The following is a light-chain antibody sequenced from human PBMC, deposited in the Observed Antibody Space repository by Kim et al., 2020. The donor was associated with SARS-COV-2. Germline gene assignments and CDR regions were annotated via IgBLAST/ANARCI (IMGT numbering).Light chain of an antibody. Sequence: ASVGDRVPITCRARQGISNYLAWYQQNAGKAPKLLIYGVSILESGVPSRFSGSVSGTEFTLTINSLQPEDFTTYFCQQYDIHPPTFGQGTKVDIK. J-gene: IGKJ1*01. CDR2: GVS. CDR3: QQYDIHPPT. CDR1: QGISNY. V-gene: IGKV1-9*01.